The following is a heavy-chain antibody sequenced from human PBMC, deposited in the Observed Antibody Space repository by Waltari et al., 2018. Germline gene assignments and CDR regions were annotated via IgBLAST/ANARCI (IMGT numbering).Heavy chain of an antibody. J-gene: IGHJ5*02. D-gene: IGHD1-26*01. CDR1: GGTFSSYA. CDR3: AREGRGLAISIVGAMWFDP. Sequence: QVQLVQSGAEVKKPGSSVKVSCKASGGTFSSYAISRVRQAPGPGLEWMGGSSPSFGKANDEQKTQGRGTITADESTSTAYMELSSLRSEDTAVYYCAREGRGLAISIVGAMWFDPWGQGTLVTVSS. CDR2: SSPSFGKA. V-gene: IGHV1-69*01.